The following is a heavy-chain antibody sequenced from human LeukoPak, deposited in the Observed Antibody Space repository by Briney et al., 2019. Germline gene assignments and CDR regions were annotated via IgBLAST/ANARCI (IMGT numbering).Heavy chain of an antibody. D-gene: IGHD2-2*01. V-gene: IGHV4-34*01. J-gene: IGHJ4*02. CDR3: ARDAWADIVVVPAASGLDY. Sequence: SETLSLTCAVYGGSFSGYYWSWIRQPPGKGLEWIGEINHRGSTNYNPSLKSRVTISVDTSKNQFSLKLSSVTAADTAVYYCARDAWADIVVVPAASGLDYWGQGTLVTVSS. CDR2: INHRGST. CDR1: GGSFSGYY.